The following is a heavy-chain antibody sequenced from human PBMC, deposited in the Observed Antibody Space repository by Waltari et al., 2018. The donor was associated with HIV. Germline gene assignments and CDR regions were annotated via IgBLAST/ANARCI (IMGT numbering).Heavy chain of an antibody. J-gene: IGHJ4*02. CDR2: IKQDGSEK. D-gene: IGHD3-9*01. V-gene: IGHV3-7*01. CDR1: GFPLSSYW. Sequence: EVQLVESGGVLVQPGGDRRLFCSASGFPLSSYWTSGVRQAPGKGLEWVGNIKQDGSEKYYVDSVKGRFTISRDNAKNSLYLQRNSLRAEDTAVYYCARDRHYDILTGSYFDYWGQGTLVTVSS. CDR3: ARDRHYDILTGSYFDY.